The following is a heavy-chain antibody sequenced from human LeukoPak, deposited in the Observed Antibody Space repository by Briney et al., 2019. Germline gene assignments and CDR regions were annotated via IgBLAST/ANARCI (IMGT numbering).Heavy chain of an antibody. CDR1: GFTFSSYA. V-gene: IGHV3-30-3*01. CDR3: ARDHVIAAAGTFDY. J-gene: IGHJ4*02. D-gene: IGHD6-13*01. Sequence: PGGSLRLSRAASGFTFSSYAMHWVRQAPGKGLEWVAVISYDGSNKYYADSVKGRFTISRDNSKNTLYLQMNSLRAEDTAVYYCARDHVIAAAGTFDYWGQGTLVTVSS. CDR2: ISYDGSNK.